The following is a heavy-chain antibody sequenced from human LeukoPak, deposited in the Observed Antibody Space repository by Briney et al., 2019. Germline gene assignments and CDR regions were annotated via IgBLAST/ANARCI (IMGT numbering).Heavy chain of an antibody. CDR2: INHSGST. J-gene: IGHJ5*02. CDR3: ARGRGTMVRGIPLRWFDP. CDR1: GGSFSGYY. V-gene: IGHV4-34*01. Sequence: SETLSLTCAVYGGSFSGYYWSWIRQPPGKGLEWIGEINHSGSTNYNPSLKSRVTISVDTSKNQFSLKLSSVTAADPAVYYCARGRGTMVRGIPLRWFDPWGQGTLVTVSS. D-gene: IGHD3-10*01.